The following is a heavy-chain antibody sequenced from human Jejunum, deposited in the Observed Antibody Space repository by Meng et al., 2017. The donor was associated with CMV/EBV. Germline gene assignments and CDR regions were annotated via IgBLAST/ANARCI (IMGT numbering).Heavy chain of an antibody. J-gene: IGHJ4*02. CDR2: LRASGDGT. V-gene: IGHV3-23*01. CDR3: AKDHWLRNYPSFFWDY. D-gene: IGHD5-12*01. Sequence: EVQLLESGGDLVQPGGSRRLSCAASGFTFSNYAMSWVRQAPGKGLEWVSSLRASGDGTYYADSMKGRFTISRDNSKNTLYLQMSSLRVEDTAVYYCAKDHWLRNYPSFFWDYWGQGPLVTVSS. CDR1: GFTFSNYA.